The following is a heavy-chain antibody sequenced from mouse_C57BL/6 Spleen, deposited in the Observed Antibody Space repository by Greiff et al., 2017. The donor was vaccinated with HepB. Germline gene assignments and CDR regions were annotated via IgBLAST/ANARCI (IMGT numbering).Heavy chain of an antibody. CDR1: GFTFSSYA. CDR3: ARDQSNYLWYFDV. V-gene: IGHV5-4*01. Sequence: DVKLVESGGGLVKPGGSLKLSCAASGFTFSSYAMSWVRQTPEKRLEWVATISDGGSYTYYPDNVKGRFTISRDNAKNNLYLQMSHLTSEDTAMYYCARDQSNYLWYFDVWGTGTTVTVSS. J-gene: IGHJ1*03. D-gene: IGHD2-5*01. CDR2: ISDGGSYT.